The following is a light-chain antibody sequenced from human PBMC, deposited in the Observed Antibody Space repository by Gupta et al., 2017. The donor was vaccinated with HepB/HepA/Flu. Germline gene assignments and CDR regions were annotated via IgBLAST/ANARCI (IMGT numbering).Light chain of an antibody. CDR2: DAS. Sequence: EIVLTQSPGTLSLSPGERATLSCRASESVSSFLAWYQQKPGQAPRLLIYDASNRATGAPARFSGSGSGTDFTLTISSLEPEDFALYYCQQRSDWPRTFGQGTXVEMK. CDR1: ESVSSF. V-gene: IGKV3-11*01. J-gene: IGKJ1*01. CDR3: QQRSDWPRT.